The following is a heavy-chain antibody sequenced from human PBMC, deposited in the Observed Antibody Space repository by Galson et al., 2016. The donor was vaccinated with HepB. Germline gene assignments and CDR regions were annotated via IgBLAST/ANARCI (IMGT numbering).Heavy chain of an antibody. CDR3: ARAHCSSTGCRTNLDY. CDR2: MYSGGTI. Sequence: TLSLTCSVSGGSISSSSYYWGWLRQPAGKGLQWIGRMYSGGTINYNPPPKSRVTMSRDTSKNQFSLQVNSVTAADTAVYYCARAHCSSTGCRTNLDYWGQGALVIVSS. CDR1: GGSISSSSYY. D-gene: IGHD2-2*01. J-gene: IGHJ4*02. V-gene: IGHV4-61*02.